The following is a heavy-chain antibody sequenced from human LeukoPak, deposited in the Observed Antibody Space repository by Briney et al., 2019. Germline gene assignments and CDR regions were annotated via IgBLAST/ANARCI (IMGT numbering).Heavy chain of an antibody. V-gene: IGHV4-59*08. CDR3: ARQTLYSGYDTYYYYYGMDV. J-gene: IGHJ6*02. CDR1: GGSISSYY. CDR2: IYYSGST. Sequence: SETLSLTCTVSGGSISSYYWSWIRQPPGKGLEWIGYIYYSGSTNYNPSLKSRVTISVDTSKNQFSLKLSSVTAADTAVYYCARQTLYSGYDTYYYYYGMDVWGQGTTVTVSS. D-gene: IGHD5-12*01.